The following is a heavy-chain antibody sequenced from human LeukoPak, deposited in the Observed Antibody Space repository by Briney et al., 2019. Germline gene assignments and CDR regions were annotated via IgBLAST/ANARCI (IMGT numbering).Heavy chain of an antibody. D-gene: IGHD3-10*01. Sequence: PGGSLRLSCTASEFTVSRNYMLWVRQAPGKGLEWVSLIFSNGDTHYADSVKGRFTISRDNSKNTLYLQMNSLRAEDTAVYYCANYGPFDYWGQGTLVTVSS. V-gene: IGHV3-53*01. J-gene: IGHJ4*02. CDR3: ANYGPFDY. CDR2: IFSNGDT. CDR1: EFTVSRNY.